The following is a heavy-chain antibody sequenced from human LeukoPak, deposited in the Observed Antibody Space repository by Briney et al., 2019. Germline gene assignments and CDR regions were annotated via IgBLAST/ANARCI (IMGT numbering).Heavy chain of an antibody. V-gene: IGHV3-33*06. D-gene: IGHD4-17*01. J-gene: IGHJ4*02. Sequence: PGGSLSLSCAASGFTFSDYGMHWVRQAPGKGLEWVAVIWYDGSNIYYADSVKGRFTISRDNSKNTLYLQMNSLRADDTAVYYCAKGNGDYAIHPDYWGQGTLVTVSS. CDR1: GFTFSDYG. CDR3: AKGNGDYAIHPDY. CDR2: IWYDGSNI.